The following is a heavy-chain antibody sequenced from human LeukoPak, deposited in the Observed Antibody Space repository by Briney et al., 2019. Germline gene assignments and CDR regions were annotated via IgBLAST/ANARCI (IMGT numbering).Heavy chain of an antibody. D-gene: IGHD1-1*01. J-gene: IGHJ1*01. Sequence: GASVKVSCKASGHTLTVHYIHWVRQGPGQGLEWLGWITLHSGDTHYAQKYQGRLTMTSDTSISTGYTELSTLQFDDTAVYYCAREGQLGLDNWGQGTLVTVSS. V-gene: IGHV1-2*02. CDR1: GHTLTVHY. CDR2: ITLHSGDT. CDR3: AREGQLGLDN.